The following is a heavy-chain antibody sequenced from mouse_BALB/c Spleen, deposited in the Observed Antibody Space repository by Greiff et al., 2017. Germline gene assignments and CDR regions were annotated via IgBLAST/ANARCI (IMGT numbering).Heavy chain of an antibody. Sequence: EVMLVESGGGLVKPGGSLKLSCAASGFTFSSYAMSWVRQSPEKRLEWVAEISSGGSYTYYPDTVTGRFTISRDNAKNTLYLEMSSLRSEDTAMYYCARLPTIHYAMDYWGQGTSVTVSS. CDR2: ISSGGSYT. V-gene: IGHV5-9-4*01. CDR1: GFTFSSYA. CDR3: ARLPTIHYAMDY. D-gene: IGHD2-10*01. J-gene: IGHJ4*01.